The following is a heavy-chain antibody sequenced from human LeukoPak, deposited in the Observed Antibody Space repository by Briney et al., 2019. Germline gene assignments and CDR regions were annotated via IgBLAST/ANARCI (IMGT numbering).Heavy chain of an antibody. CDR3: ANFWSGYPPFGY. D-gene: IGHD3-3*01. Sequence: GGSLRLSCAASGFTFSSSAMSWVRQAPGKGLEWVSAISNNGGYTYYADSVQGRFTISRDSSKSTLCLQMNSLRAEDTAVYYCANFWSGYPPFGYWGQGTLVTVSS. CDR1: GFTFSSSA. J-gene: IGHJ4*02. CDR2: ISNNGGYT. V-gene: IGHV3-23*01.